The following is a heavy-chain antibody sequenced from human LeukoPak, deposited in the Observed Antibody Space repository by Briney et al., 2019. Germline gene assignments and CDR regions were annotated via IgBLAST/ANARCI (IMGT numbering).Heavy chain of an antibody. J-gene: IGHJ4*02. V-gene: IGHV1-24*01. CDR2: FDPEDGET. CDR3: ATVWSPQYSNYGGVGYYFDY. Sequence: ASVKVFCKVSGYTLTELSMHWVRQAPGKGLEWMGGFDPEDGETIYAQKFQGRVTMTEDTSTDTAYMELSSLRSEDTAVYYCATVWSPQYSNYGGVGYYFDYWGQGTLVTVSS. D-gene: IGHD4-11*01. CDR1: GYTLTELS.